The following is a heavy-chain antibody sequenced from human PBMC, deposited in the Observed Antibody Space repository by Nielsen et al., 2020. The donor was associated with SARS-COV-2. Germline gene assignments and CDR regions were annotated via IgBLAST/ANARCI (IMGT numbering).Heavy chain of an antibody. V-gene: IGHV3-30*04. CDR2: ISSDERNR. CDR1: GFTFSSYA. D-gene: IGHD3-3*01. J-gene: IGHJ6*02. Sequence: GESLKISCAASGFTFSSYAMHWVRQAPGKGLEWVGLISSDERNRYYADSVRGRFTISRDNSENTLHLQMNSLRAEDTAVYYCARDVLPFFEWLSITIGYFHGMDVWGQGTTVTVSS. CDR3: ARDVLPFFEWLSITIGYFHGMDV.